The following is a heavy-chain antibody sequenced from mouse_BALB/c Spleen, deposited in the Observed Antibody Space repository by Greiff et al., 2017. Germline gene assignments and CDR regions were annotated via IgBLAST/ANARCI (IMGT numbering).Heavy chain of an antibody. CDR2: IWTGGGT. J-gene: IGHJ1*01. CDR1: GFSLTSYD. D-gene: IGHD2-1*01. Sequence: VQGVESGPGLVAPSQSLSITCTVSGFSLTSYDISWIRQPPGKGLEWLGVIWTGGGTNYNSAFMSRLSISKDNSKSQVFLKMNSLQTDDTAIYYCVRDGIYYGNYVRYFDVWGAGTTVTVSS. CDR3: VRDGIYYGNYVRYFDV. V-gene: IGHV2-9-2*01.